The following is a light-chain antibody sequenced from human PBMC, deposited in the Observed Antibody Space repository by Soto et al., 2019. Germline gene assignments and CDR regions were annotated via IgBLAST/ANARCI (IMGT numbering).Light chain of an antibody. J-gene: IGKJ2*01. CDR2: AAS. CDR1: QGISSY. V-gene: IGKV1-9*01. Sequence: IQLTQSPSSLSASVGDRVTITCRASQGISSYLAWYQQKPGKAPKFLIYAASTLQRGVPSRFSGSGSGSDFTHTISSLQPEDFATYFCQQLNSYPPTSGHGTELEIK. CDR3: QQLNSYPPT.